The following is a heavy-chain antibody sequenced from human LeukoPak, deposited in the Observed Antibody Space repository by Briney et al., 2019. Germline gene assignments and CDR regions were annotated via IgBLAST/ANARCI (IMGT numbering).Heavy chain of an antibody. V-gene: IGHV4-30-2*01. CDR1: GGSITGGGYS. Sequence: SETLSLTCTVSGGSITGGGYSWSWIRQAPGKGLKWIGYFYHGGSTSYNPSLRSRVTISVDRSKNQFSLKLTSVTAADTAVYYCARGSGSYRTSVEYFQHWGQGTLVTVSS. CDR3: ARGSGSYRTSVEYFQH. J-gene: IGHJ1*01. D-gene: IGHD1-26*01. CDR2: FYHGGST.